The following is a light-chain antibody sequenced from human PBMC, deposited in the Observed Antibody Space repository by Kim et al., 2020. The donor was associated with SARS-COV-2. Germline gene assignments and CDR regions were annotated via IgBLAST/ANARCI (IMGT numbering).Light chain of an antibody. Sequence: SSELTQDSAVSVALGQTVRITCQGDSLRSYYASWYQQKPGQAPVLVIYGKNNRPSGIPDRFSGSSSGNTASLTITGAQAEDEADYYCNSRDSSETEVFGGGTQLTVL. CDR2: GKN. CDR1: SLRSYY. J-gene: IGLJ3*02. V-gene: IGLV3-19*01. CDR3: NSRDSSETEV.